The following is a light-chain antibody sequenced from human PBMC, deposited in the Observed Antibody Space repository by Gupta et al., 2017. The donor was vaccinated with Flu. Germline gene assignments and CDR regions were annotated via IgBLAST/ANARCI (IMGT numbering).Light chain of an antibody. CDR3: MQGTYWPLT. J-gene: IGKJ4*01. Sequence: DVGLTRSQLSRPVTLGQPAATSCWSSQSLVYIDSSTYLNWFHHRPGQSPRRLIYKVSNRDSGVPERISGSGSGTDFTLKISRVEAEDVGVYYCMQGTYWPLTFGGGTKVEIK. CDR2: KVS. CDR1: QSLVYIDSSTY. V-gene: IGKV2-30*01.